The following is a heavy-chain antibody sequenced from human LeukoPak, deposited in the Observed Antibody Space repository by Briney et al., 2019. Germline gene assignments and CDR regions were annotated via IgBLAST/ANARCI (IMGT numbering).Heavy chain of an antibody. CDR1: GGSISSYY. CDR3: ARDGVGYDFWSGYYTGVDY. CDR2: IYTSGST. V-gene: IGHV4-4*07. Sequence: PSETLSLTCTVSGGSISSYYWSWIRQPAGKGLEWIERIYTSGSTNYNPSLKSRVTISVDTSKNQFSLKLSSVTAADTAVYYCARDGVGYDFWSGYYTGVDYWGQGTLVTVSS. D-gene: IGHD3-3*01. J-gene: IGHJ4*02.